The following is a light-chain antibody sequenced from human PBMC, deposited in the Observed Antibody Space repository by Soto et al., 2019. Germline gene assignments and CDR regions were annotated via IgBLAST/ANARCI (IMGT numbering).Light chain of an antibody. V-gene: IGLV1-40*01. J-gene: IGLJ2*01. CDR2: GNT. Sequence: QSALTLPPSVSGAPGQRVTISCTGSSSNFGAGYDGHWYQQLPGTAPKILIYGNTNRPSGVPDRFSGSKSGTSASLAITGLQAEDEADYYCQSYGSGLSGLVFGVGTMVTVL. CDR1: SSNFGAGYD. CDR3: QSYGSGLSGLV.